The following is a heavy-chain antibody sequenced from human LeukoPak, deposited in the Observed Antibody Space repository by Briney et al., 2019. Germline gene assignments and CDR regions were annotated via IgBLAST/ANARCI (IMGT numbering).Heavy chain of an antibody. J-gene: IGHJ4*02. D-gene: IGHD2-2*01. V-gene: IGHV3-21*04. CDR2: ISSSSSYI. Sequence: GGSLRLSCAASGFTFNTFGMNWVRQAPGKGLERVSSISSSSSYIYYAGSVKGRFTISRDNSKNTMFLQMNTLRAEDTAVYYCAKDSSRLLPPAAADYWGQGTLVTVSS. CDR1: GFTFNTFG. CDR3: AKDSSRLLPPAAADY.